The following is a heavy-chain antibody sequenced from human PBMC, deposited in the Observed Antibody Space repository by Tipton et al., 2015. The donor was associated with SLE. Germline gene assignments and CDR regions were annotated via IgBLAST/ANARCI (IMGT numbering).Heavy chain of an antibody. CDR2: IYDSGST. CDR3: ARVVTGTWGY. D-gene: IGHD1-7*01. J-gene: IGHJ4*02. Sequence: TLSLTCTVSGDSISSGDDYWSWIRQTPGKGLEWIGNIYDSGSTYYNPSLKSRVTISVDTSKNQFSLKLSSVTAADTAVYYCARVVTGTWGYWGQGTLVTVSS. V-gene: IGHV4-30-4*01. CDR1: GDSISSGDDY.